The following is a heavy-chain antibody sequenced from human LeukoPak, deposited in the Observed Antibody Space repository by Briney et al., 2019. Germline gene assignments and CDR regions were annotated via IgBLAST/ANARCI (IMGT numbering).Heavy chain of an antibody. J-gene: IGHJ4*02. V-gene: IGHV3-21*01. CDR2: ISSSSSYI. CDR3: ARVGITYSSSLPYY. CDR1: GFTFSSYS. Sequence: PGGSLRLSCAASGFTFSSYSMNWVRQAPGKGLEWVSSISSSSSYIYYADSVKGRFTISRDNAKNSLYLQMNSLRAEDTAVYYCARVGITYSSSLPYYWGQGTLVTVSS. D-gene: IGHD6-13*01.